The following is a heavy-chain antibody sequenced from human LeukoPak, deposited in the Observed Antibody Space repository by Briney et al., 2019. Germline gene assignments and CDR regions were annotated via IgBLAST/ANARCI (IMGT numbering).Heavy chain of an antibody. CDR1: GGSFSAYY. CDR2: INHGGST. Sequence: PSETLSLTCAVYGGSFSAYYWSWIRQPPGKGLEWIGEINHGGSTNYNPSLKSRVTISVDTSKNQFSLKLSSVTAADTAVYYCARDDRRGDYYYYGMDVWGQGTTVTVSS. V-gene: IGHV4-34*01. J-gene: IGHJ6*02. D-gene: IGHD3-10*01. CDR3: ARDDRRGDYYYYGMDV.